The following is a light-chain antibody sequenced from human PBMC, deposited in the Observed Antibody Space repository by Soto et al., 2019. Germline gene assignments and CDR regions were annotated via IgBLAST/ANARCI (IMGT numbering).Light chain of an antibody. V-gene: IGKV1-33*01. Sequence: DIQMTQSPSSLSASVGDRVTITCQASQDISNYLNWYQQKPGKAPKLVISDASNLETGSTSRFSGSGSGTDFTFTISSLQPEDIGTYFCQQYDNLPLSFGPGTTVEI. CDR2: DAS. J-gene: IGKJ3*01. CDR1: QDISNY. CDR3: QQYDNLPLS.